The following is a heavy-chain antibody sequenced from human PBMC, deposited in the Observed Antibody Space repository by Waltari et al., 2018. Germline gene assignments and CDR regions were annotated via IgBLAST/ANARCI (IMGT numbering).Heavy chain of an antibody. CDR2: FDPEDGET. Sequence: QVQLVQSGAEVKKPGASVKVSCKVSGYTLTELSMHWVRQAPGKGLEWMGGFDPEDGETIYAQKFQGRVTMTEDTSTDTAYMELSSLRSEDTAVYYCATDQGMTGWGFAYYYGMDVWGQGTTVTVSS. D-gene: IGHD7-27*01. CDR1: GYTLTELS. CDR3: ATDQGMTGWGFAYYYGMDV. V-gene: IGHV1-24*01. J-gene: IGHJ6*02.